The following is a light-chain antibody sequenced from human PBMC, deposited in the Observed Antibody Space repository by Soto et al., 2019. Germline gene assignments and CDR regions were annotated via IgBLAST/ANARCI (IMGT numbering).Light chain of an antibody. V-gene: IGKV3-15*01. CDR2: DAS. CDR3: QQYDNWPPWT. CDR1: QSVSSS. J-gene: IGKJ1*01. Sequence: VVLTHSPGTLSFSAGEIATLSFRAIQSVSSSYVAWYQQKPGQAPRLLIYDASTRATGIPARFSGSGSGTEFTLTISSLQSEDFAVYYCQQYDNWPPWTFGPGTKVDIK.